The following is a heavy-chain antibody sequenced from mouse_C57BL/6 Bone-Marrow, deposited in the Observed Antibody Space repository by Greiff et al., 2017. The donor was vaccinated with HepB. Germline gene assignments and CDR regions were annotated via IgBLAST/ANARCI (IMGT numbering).Heavy chain of an antibody. J-gene: IGHJ4*01. Sequence: VKVVESGPGLVQPSQSLSITCTVSGFSLTSYGVHWVRQSPGKGLEWLGVIWRGGSTDYNAAFMSRLSITKDNSKSQVFFKMNSLQADDTAIYYCAKGVAFYYYGSSYAMDYWGQGTSVTVSS. CDR2: IWRGGST. V-gene: IGHV2-5*01. CDR3: AKGVAFYYYGSSYAMDY. CDR1: GFSLTSYG. D-gene: IGHD1-1*01.